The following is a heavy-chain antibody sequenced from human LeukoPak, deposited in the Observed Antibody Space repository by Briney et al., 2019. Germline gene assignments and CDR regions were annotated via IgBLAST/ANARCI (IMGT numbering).Heavy chain of an antibody. J-gene: IGHJ4*02. Sequence: GGSLRLSCAASGFAINNYVMSWVRQAPGKGLEWVAGISDRGGRTNYADSVKGRFTISRDNPRNTLYLQMNSLSAEDTAVYFCAKRGVVIRVILVGFHKEAYYFDSWGQGALVTVSS. CDR2: ISDRGGRT. V-gene: IGHV3-23*01. CDR3: AKRGVVIRVILVGFHKEAYYFDS. CDR1: GFAINNYV. D-gene: IGHD3-22*01.